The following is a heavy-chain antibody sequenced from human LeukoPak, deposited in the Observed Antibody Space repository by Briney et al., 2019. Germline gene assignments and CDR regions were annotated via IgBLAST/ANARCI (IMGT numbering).Heavy chain of an antibody. V-gene: IGHV6-1*01. CDR2: TYYRSEWYL. J-gene: IGHJ3*02. CDR3: ARDQDAFDI. CDR1: GDSLSNNNVA. Sequence: SQTLSLTCAISGDSLSNNNVAWNWIRQSPSRGLEWLGRTYYRSEWYLDYAVSVKSRITINADTSKNQLSLQLNSVTPEDTAVYYCARDQDAFDIWGQGTMVTVSS.